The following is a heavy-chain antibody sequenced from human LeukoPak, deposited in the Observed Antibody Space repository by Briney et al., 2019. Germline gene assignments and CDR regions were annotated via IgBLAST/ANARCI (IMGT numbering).Heavy chain of an antibody. V-gene: IGHV3-66*01. J-gene: IGHJ4*02. D-gene: IGHD3-16*02. CDR3: TKDAERTYDYVWGSYRVDY. CDR2: MYNRGSP. Sequence: GGSLRLSCAASGFTVSSNYMSWVRQAPGKGLESVAVMYNRGSPYYADSVKGRFTISRDNSKNTLYLQMNSLRAEDTAVYYCTKDAERTYDYVWGSYRVDYWGQGTLVTVSS. CDR1: GFTVSSNY.